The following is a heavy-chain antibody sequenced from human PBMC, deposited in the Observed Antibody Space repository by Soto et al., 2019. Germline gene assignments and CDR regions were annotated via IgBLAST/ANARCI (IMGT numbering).Heavy chain of an antibody. CDR1: GFAVSSYG. D-gene: IGHD5-18*01. V-gene: IGHV3-30*03. Sequence: QAQLVESGGGVVQPGRSLRLSCAASGFAVSSYGMQWVRQAPGTGLEWVAVISYDGSLQHYADSVNGRFAISRDYSKXXVXXXXXXXXPEXXXVYYCVSDRGYGHASVPYSWGQGTLVSVSS. J-gene: IGHJ4*02. CDR2: ISYDGSLQ. CDR3: VSDRGYGHASVPYS.